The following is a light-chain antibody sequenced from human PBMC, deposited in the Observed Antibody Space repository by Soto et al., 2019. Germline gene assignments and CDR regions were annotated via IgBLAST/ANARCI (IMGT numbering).Light chain of an antibody. V-gene: IGLV2-11*01. J-gene: IGLJ1*01. Sequence: QSALTQPRSVSGSPGQSVTISCTGTSSDVGGYNYVSWYQQHPGKAPKLMIYDVSQRPSGVPDRFSGSKSGNTASLTISGLPSEDEADYYCCSYAGSYTYVFGTGTKVTVL. CDR2: DVS. CDR3: CSYAGSYTYV. CDR1: SSDVGGYNY.